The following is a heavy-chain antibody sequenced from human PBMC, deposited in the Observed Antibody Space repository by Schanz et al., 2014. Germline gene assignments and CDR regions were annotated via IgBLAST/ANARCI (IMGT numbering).Heavy chain of an antibody. CDR2: IIPITGIT. J-gene: IGHJ4*02. V-gene: IGHV1-69*02. CDR3: ARTGYDPSLTH. Sequence: QVQLVQSGAAVKKPGSSVKVSCKASGDPFRSYTINWVRHAPGQGLEWMGRIIPITGITNYAQKFQGRVTFTADKSTSTAFLEVNSLRSEDTAVYYCARTGYDPSLTHWGQGTLVTVSS. D-gene: IGHD5-12*01. CDR1: GDPFRSYT.